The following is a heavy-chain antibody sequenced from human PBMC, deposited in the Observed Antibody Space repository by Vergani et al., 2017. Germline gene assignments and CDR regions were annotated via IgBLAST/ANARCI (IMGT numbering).Heavy chain of an antibody. CDR3: ARISGGSAPYLHY. J-gene: IGHJ1*01. D-gene: IGHD2-15*01. CDR1: GFTFGDYY. V-gene: IGHV3-7*01. CDR2: IKRDGTET. Sequence: EVHLEESGGGLVQPGGSLRLSCAATGFTFGDYYMAWIRLAPGKGLDWVASIKRDGTETFYVDSVKGRFTISRDNAKTTLYLQMNSLRDEDRGVYYCARISGGSAPYLHYWGQGTLVTVAS.